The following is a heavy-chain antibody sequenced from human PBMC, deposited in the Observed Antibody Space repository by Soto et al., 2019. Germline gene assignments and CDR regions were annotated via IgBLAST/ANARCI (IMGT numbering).Heavy chain of an antibody. CDR2: INPSGGST. Sequence: ASVKVSCKASGYTFTSYYMHWVRQAPGQGLEWMGIINPSGGSTSYAQKFQGRVTMTRDTSTSTVYMELSSLRSEDTAVYYCARAPKGGSTDSWFDPWGQGTLVTVSS. J-gene: IGHJ5*02. CDR1: GYTFTSYY. CDR3: ARAPKGGSTDSWFDP. D-gene: IGHD3-10*01. V-gene: IGHV1-46*01.